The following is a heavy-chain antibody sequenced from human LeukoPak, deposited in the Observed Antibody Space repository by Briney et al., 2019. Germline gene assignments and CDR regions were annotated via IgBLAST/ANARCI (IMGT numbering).Heavy chain of an antibody. CDR3: ARGYCSGGSCYFDY. CDR2: IRNKARSYTT. Sequence: WGSLRLSCAASGFTFSDHYMEWVRQAPGKGLEWVGRIRNKARSYTTEYDASVKGRFTVSRDDSKNSVFLQMNSLKTEDTAVCYCARGYCSGGSCYFDYLGQGTLVTVSS. CDR1: GFTFSDHY. J-gene: IGHJ4*02. V-gene: IGHV3-72*01. D-gene: IGHD2-15*01.